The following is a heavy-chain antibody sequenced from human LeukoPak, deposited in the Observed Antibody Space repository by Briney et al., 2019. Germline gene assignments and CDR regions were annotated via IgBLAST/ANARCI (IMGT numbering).Heavy chain of an antibody. CDR3: ARQRLTMVRGVGRYYFDY. CDR2: INHSGST. CDR1: GGSFSGYY. D-gene: IGHD3-10*01. V-gene: IGHV4-34*01. J-gene: IGHJ4*02. Sequence: PSETLSLTCAVYGGSFSGYYWSWIRQPPGKGLEWIGGINHSGSTNYNPSLKSRVTISVDTSKNQFSLKLSSVTAADTAVYYCARQRLTMVRGVGRYYFDYWGQGTLVTVSS.